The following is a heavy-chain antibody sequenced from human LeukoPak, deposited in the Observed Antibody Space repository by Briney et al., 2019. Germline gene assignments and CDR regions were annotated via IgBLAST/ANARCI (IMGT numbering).Heavy chain of an antibody. Sequence: SVKVSCKASGGTFSSYAISWVRQAPGQGLEWMGGIIPIFGIANYAQKFQGRVTITADKSTSTAYMELSSLRSEDTAVYYCARGGFGGDYGDYWGQGTLVTVSS. J-gene: IGHJ4*02. V-gene: IGHV1-69*10. D-gene: IGHD3-3*01. CDR3: ARGGFGGDYGDY. CDR2: IIPIFGIA. CDR1: GGTFSSYA.